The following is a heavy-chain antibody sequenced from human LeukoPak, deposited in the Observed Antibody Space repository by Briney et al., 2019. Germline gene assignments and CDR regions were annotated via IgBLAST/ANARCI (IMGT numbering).Heavy chain of an antibody. CDR2: IGYDGSNK. CDR1: GFTFSSYG. D-gene: IGHD3-22*01. V-gene: IGHV3-30*02. Sequence: PGGSLRLSCAASGFTFSSYGMHCVRQAPGKGLEWVAFIGYDGSNKYYADSVKGRFTISRDNSKNTLYLQMNSLRAEDTAVYYCARAPDYYDSSGYYTESAFDIWGQGTMVTVSS. J-gene: IGHJ3*02. CDR3: ARAPDYYDSSGYYTESAFDI.